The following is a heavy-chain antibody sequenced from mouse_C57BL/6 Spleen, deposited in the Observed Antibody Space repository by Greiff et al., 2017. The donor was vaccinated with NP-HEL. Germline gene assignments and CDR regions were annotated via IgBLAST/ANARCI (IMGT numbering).Heavy chain of an antibody. D-gene: IGHD1-1*01. J-gene: IGHJ2*01. CDR3: ARGKASITTVGAPFDY. CDR1: GFTFSSYA. Sequence: DVMLVESGGGLVKPGGSLKLSCAASGFTFSSYAMSWVRQTPEKRLEWVATISDGGSYTYYPDNVKGRFTISRDTAKNNMYLQMNHLKSEDTAMYYGARGKASITTVGAPFDYWGQGTTLTVSS. V-gene: IGHV5-4*03. CDR2: ISDGGSYT.